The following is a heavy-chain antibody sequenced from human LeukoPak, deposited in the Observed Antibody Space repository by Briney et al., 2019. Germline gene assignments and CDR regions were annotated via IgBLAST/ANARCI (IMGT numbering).Heavy chain of an antibody. Sequence: ASVKVSCKASGGTFSSYAISWVRQVPGQGLEWMGGIIPIFGTANYAQKFQGRFTITTDESTNTAYMELSSLRFEDTAVYYCARGDNNSWYSDYWGQGTLVTVSS. CDR2: IIPIFGTA. CDR3: ARGDNNSWYSDY. V-gene: IGHV1-69*05. D-gene: IGHD2-15*01. J-gene: IGHJ4*02. CDR1: GGTFSSYA.